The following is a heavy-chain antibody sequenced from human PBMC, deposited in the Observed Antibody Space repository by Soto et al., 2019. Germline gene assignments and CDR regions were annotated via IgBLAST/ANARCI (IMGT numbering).Heavy chain of an antibody. D-gene: IGHD6-6*01. CDR2: IKQDGSEK. CDR1: GFTFSSYW. V-gene: IGHV3-7*01. Sequence: GGSLRLSCAASGFTFSSYWMSWVRQAPGKGLEWVANIKQDGSEKYYVDSVKGRFTISRDNAKNSLYLQMNSLRAEDTAVYYCARGGAARFVTQVDYWGQGTLVTVSS. CDR3: ARGGAARFVTQVDY. J-gene: IGHJ4*02.